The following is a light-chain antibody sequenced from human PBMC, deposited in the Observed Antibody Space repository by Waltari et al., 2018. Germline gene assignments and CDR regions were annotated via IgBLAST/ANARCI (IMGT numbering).Light chain of an antibody. CDR1: TSNFGSKP. V-gene: IGLV1-44*01. J-gene: IGLJ2*01. Sequence: QPVLTQPPSAPGPPGQPVTISCPESTSNFGSKPVSWYRQLPGSAPKLLIYSNDRRPSGVPDRFSGSNSGTSASLAITGLQSEDEADYHCAAWDVRLNAVVFGGGTKVTVL. CDR2: SND. CDR3: AAWDVRLNAVV.